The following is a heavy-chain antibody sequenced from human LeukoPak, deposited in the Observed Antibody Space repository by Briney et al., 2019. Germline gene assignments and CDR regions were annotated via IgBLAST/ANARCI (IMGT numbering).Heavy chain of an antibody. V-gene: IGHV3-11*01. D-gene: IGHD1-20*01. Sequence: GGSLRLSCAASGFTFSDYYMSWIRQAPGKGLEWVSYISSSGSTLYYADSVKGRITISRDNAKNSLYPQMNSLRAEDTAVYYCARRRYNWNAIDYWGQGTLVTVSS. J-gene: IGHJ4*02. CDR2: ISSSGSTL. CDR3: ARRRYNWNAIDY. CDR1: GFTFSDYY.